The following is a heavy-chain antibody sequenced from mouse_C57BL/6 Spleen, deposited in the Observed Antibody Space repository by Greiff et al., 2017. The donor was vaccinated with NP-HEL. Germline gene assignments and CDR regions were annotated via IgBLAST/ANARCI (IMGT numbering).Heavy chain of an antibody. CDR3: AREPSTLGYYFDY. D-gene: IGHD3-3*01. V-gene: IGHV1-53*01. CDR1: GYTFTSYW. CDR2: INPSNGGT. Sequence: QVQLQQPGTELVKPGASVKLSCKASGYTFTSYWMHWVKQRPGQGLEWIGNINPSNGGTNYNEKFKSKATLTVDKSSSTAYMQISSLTSEDSAVYYCAREPSTLGYYFDYWGQGTTLTVSS. J-gene: IGHJ2*01.